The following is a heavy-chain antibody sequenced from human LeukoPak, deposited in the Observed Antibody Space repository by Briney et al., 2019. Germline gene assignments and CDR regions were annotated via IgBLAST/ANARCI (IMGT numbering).Heavy chain of an antibody. CDR1: GFTFSSYA. Sequence: GGSLRLSCAASGFTFSSYAMSWVRQAPGKGLEWVSAISGSGGSTYYADSVKGRFTISRDNSKNTLYLQMNSLRAEDTAVYFCAKDQKSIAATGYDYWGQGTLVTVSS. V-gene: IGHV3-23*01. CDR3: AKDQKSIAATGYDY. D-gene: IGHD6-13*01. J-gene: IGHJ4*02. CDR2: ISGSGGST.